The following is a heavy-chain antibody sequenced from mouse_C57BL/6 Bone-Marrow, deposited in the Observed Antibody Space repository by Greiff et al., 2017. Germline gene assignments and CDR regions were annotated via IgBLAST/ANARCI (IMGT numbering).Heavy chain of an antibody. CDR3: ATHYLAWFAY. D-gene: IGHD1-1*01. CDR2: IWSGGST. CDR1: GFSLTSYG. J-gene: IGHJ3*01. V-gene: IGHV2-2*01. Sequence: QVQLKQSGPGLVQPSQSLSITCTVSGFSLTSYGVHRVRQSPGKGLEWLGVIWSGGSTDYNAAFISRLSISKYNSTSQVFFKMNSLQADDTAIYYCATHYLAWFAYWGQGTLVTVSA.